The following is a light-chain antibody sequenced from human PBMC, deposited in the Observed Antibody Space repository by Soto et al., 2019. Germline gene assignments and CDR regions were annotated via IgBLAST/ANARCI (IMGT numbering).Light chain of an antibody. J-gene: IGKJ4*01. CDR1: QSISYD. CDR2: GAN. V-gene: IGKV1-39*01. CDR3: QQSYTTPLT. Sequence: DIQMTQSPSSLSASVGDRVTITCRASQSISYDLNWYQQKPGKAPRLLIYGANSLESGVPLRFSGSGSRTDFTLTIKNMQTEDFATYYCQQSYTTPLTFGGGTKVDIK.